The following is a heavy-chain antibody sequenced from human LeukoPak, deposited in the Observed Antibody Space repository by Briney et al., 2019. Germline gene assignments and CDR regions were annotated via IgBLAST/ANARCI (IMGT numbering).Heavy chain of an antibody. CDR2: FDPEHGEM. Sequence: ASVKVSCKVSGDTLTELSTHWVRQAPGKGLEWMGGFDPEHGEMIYAQKLQGRVTMTEDRSTGTAYMELSSLISEDTAVYYCATGGPWDLLKYWGQGTLVTVSS. CDR3: ATGGPWDLLKY. J-gene: IGHJ4*02. CDR1: GDTLTELS. V-gene: IGHV1-24*01. D-gene: IGHD3-9*01.